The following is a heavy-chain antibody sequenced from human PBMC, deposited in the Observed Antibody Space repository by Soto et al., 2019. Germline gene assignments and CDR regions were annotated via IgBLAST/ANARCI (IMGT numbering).Heavy chain of an antibody. CDR3: AKDEYYYGSGSYLFKC. J-gene: IGHJ4*02. V-gene: IGHV3-30*18. Sequence: GGSLRSSFAASGFTFRSYGMHWVRQAPGKVLELVAVISYDGSNKYYAYSVKGRFTISRDNSKNTLYLQMNSLRAEDTAVYYCAKDEYYYGSGSYLFKCWGQGTLVNDSS. CDR2: ISYDGSNK. CDR1: GFTFRSYG. D-gene: IGHD3-10*01.